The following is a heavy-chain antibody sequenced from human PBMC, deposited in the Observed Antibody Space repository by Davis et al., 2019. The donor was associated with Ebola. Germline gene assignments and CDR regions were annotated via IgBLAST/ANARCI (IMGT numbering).Heavy chain of an antibody. D-gene: IGHD2-15*01. CDR2: ISSSSSTI. J-gene: IGHJ6*02. Sequence: PGGSLRLSCAASGFTFSSYSMNWVRQAPGKGLEWVSYISSSSSTIYYADSVKGRFTISRDNAKNSLYLQMNSLRAEDTAVYYCARDRDSGASSSYYYYYGMDVWGQGTTVTVSS. CDR3: ARDRDSGASSSYYYYYGMDV. CDR1: GFTFSSYS. V-gene: IGHV3-48*01.